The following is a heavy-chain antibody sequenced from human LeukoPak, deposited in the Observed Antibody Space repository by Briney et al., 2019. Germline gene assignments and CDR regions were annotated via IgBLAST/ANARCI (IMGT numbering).Heavy chain of an antibody. Sequence: ASVKVSCKASGYTFTSYGISWVRQAPGQGLEWMGWISAYNGNTNYAQKLQGRVTMTTDTSTSTAYTELRSLRSDDTAVYYCALLGPEDSSWYGGAFDIWGQGTMVTVSS. CDR1: GYTFTSYG. CDR3: ALLGPEDSSWYGGAFDI. J-gene: IGHJ3*02. V-gene: IGHV1-18*01. CDR2: ISAYNGNT. D-gene: IGHD6-13*01.